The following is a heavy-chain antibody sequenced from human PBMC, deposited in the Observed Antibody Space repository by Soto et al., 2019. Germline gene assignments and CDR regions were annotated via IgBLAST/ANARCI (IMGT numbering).Heavy chain of an antibody. CDR1: WVTFRSYA. Sequence: LSCAASWVTFRSYAMSWVRQTPGKGLEWVSAISGSGGSTYYADSVKGRFTISRDNSKNTLYLQMNSLRAEDTAVYYCAKSGTTGKNYYYGMDVWGQGTTVTVSS. CDR2: ISGSGGST. D-gene: IGHD1-1*01. J-gene: IGHJ6*02. V-gene: IGHV3-23*01. CDR3: AKSGTTGKNYYYGMDV.